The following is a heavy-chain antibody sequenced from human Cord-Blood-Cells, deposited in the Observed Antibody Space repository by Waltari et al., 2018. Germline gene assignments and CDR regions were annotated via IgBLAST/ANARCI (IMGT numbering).Heavy chain of an antibody. CDR3: ARGPGDGDAFDI. CDR2: INPKRGGT. CDR1: GFTLTRYY. Sequence: QVQLVQSGDELQKPAASVTVTCKASGFTLTRYYMHWVRQAPGQGLQWMGWINPKRGGTNYAQKFQGRVTMTRDTSISTAYMELSRLRSDDTAVYYCARGPGDGDAFDIWGQGTMVTVSS. V-gene: IGHV1-2*02. D-gene: IGHD7-27*01. J-gene: IGHJ3*02.